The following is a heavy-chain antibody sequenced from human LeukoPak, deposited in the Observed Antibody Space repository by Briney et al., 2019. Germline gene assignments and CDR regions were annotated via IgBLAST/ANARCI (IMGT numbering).Heavy chain of an antibody. V-gene: IGHV4-59*01. CDR1: GGSISSYY. Sequence: SETLSLTCTVSGGSISSYYWSWIWQPPGKGLEWIGYIYYSGSTNYNPSLKSRVTISVDTSKNQFSLTLSSVTAADTAVYYCARGQKYRNGYTVTELGSGYFDYWGQGTLVTVSS. CDR2: IYYSGST. CDR3: ARGQKYRNGYTVTELGSGYFDY. J-gene: IGHJ4*02. D-gene: IGHD5-18*01.